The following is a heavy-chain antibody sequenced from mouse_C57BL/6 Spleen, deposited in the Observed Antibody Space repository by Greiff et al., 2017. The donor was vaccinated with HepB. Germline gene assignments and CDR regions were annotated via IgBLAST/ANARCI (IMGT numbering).Heavy chain of an antibody. Sequence: EVKLVESGGGLVQPGGSLKLSCAASGFTFSDYYMYWVRQTPEKRLEWVAYISNGGGSTYYPDTVKGRFTISRDNAKNTLYLQMSRLKSEDTAMYYCARNYYGSSYSAMDYWGQGTSVTVSS. D-gene: IGHD1-1*01. CDR1: GFTFSDYY. CDR2: ISNGGGST. V-gene: IGHV5-12*01. J-gene: IGHJ4*01. CDR3: ARNYYGSSYSAMDY.